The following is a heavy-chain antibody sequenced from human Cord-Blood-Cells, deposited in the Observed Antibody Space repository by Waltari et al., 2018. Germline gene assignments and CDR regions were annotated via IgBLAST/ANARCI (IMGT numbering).Heavy chain of an antibody. J-gene: IGHJ4*02. D-gene: IGHD2-2*03. CDR3: ARSRGYCSSTSCASLGY. V-gene: IGHV1-18*01. CDR1: GYTFTSYG. CDR2: ISAYKGNT. Sequence: QVQLVQSGAEVKKPGASVKVSCKASGYTFTSYGISWVRQAPGQGLEWMGWISAYKGNTNCAQKLQGRVTMTTDTSTSTAYMELRSLRSDDTAVYYCARSRGYCSSTSCASLGYWGQGTLVTVSS.